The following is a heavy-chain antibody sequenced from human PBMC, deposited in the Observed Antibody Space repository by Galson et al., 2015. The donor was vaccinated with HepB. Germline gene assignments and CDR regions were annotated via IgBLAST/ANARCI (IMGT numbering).Heavy chain of an antibody. CDR1: GYTFTQYG. Sequence: SVKVSCKASGYTFTQYGISWVRQVPGHGLEWMGWISNYNTNTKYTQKFQDRVTLTTDTSTTTAYMEVRSLRSDDTAVYFCARARYDASAPDHWGQGTLVTIS. CDR2: ISNYNTNT. J-gene: IGHJ5*02. CDR3: ARARYDASAPDH. D-gene: IGHD2-2*01. V-gene: IGHV1-18*01.